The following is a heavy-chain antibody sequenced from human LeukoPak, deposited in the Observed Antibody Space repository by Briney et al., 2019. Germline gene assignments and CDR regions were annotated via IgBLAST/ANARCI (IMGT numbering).Heavy chain of an antibody. Sequence: SETLSLTCTVSSGSISSYYWSWIRQPPGKGLEWIGYIYYSGSTYYNPSLKSRVTISVDTSKNQFSLKLSSVTAADTAVYYCARLGSIAVAGYWGQGTLVTVSS. CDR2: IYYSGST. J-gene: IGHJ4*02. CDR3: ARLGSIAVAGY. CDR1: SGSISSYY. D-gene: IGHD6-19*01. V-gene: IGHV4-59*04.